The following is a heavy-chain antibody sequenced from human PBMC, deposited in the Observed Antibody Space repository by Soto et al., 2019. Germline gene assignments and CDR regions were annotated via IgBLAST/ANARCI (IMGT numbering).Heavy chain of an antibody. CDR1: GGSISSYY. V-gene: IGHV4-59*08. Sequence: SETLSLTCTVSGGSISSYYWSWIRQPPGKGLEWIGYIYYSGSTNYNPSLKSRVTISVDTSKNQFSLKLSSVTAADTAVYYCARLRSTRPPYYYYYYYMDVWGKGTTVTVSS. D-gene: IGHD2-2*01. J-gene: IGHJ6*03. CDR3: ARLRSTRPPYYYYYYYMDV. CDR2: IYYSGST.